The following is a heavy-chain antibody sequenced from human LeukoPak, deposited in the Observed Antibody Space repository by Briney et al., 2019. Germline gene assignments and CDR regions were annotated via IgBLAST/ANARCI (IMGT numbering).Heavy chain of an antibody. D-gene: IGHD3-22*01. Sequence: PGGSLRLSCAASGFTFSSYEMNWVRQAPGKGLEWVSYISSSGSTFYYADSVKGRFTISRDNAKNSLYLQMNSLRAEDTAVYYCARIKSSGYYYGLDHWHQGTLVTVSS. V-gene: IGHV3-48*03. CDR3: ARIKSSGYYYGLDH. CDR2: ISSSGSTF. CDR1: GFTFSSYE. J-gene: IGHJ4*02.